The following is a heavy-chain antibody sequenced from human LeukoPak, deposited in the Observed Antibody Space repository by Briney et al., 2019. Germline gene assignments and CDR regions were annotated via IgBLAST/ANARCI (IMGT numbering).Heavy chain of an antibody. CDR2: IGTASDT. Sequence: PGGFLRLSCAASGFTFSSFDMHWVRQPTGQGLEWVSTIGTASDTYYPGSVEGRFTLSRDNAKNSLYLQMNSLTAGDTAVYYCARGPPRGKYYYMDVWGKGTTVTVSS. CDR1: GFTFSSFD. V-gene: IGHV3-13*01. D-gene: IGHD1-1*01. CDR3: ARGPPRGKYYYMDV. J-gene: IGHJ6*03.